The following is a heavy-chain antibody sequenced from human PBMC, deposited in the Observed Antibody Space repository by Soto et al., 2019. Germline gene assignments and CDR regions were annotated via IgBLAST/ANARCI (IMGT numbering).Heavy chain of an antibody. CDR1: GFTFTDAW. V-gene: IGHV3-15*01. CDR2: VKSQIDGGTT. CDR3: ATGSAPFDF. J-gene: IGHJ5*01. D-gene: IGHD6-25*01. Sequence: EVQLVESGGGSVNPGGSVRLSCAASGFTFTDAWMNWVRQVPGEGLEWVGHVKSQIDGGTTDSAAALDGRVTISRDDSKNMVYLQTTRLRTDATAVYYCATGSAPFDFWGQGTLVTVSS.